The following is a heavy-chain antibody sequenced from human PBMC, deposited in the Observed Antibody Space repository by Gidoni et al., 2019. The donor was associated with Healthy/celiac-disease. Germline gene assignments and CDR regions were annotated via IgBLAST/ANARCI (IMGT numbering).Heavy chain of an antibody. CDR2: IYTSGST. CDR3: ARDEVVVGHFDY. V-gene: IGHV4-61*02. D-gene: IGHD3-22*01. CDR1: GGSISSGSYY. J-gene: IGHJ4*02. Sequence: QVQLQESGPGLVKPSQTLSLTCTVSGGSISSGSYYWSWIQQPAGKGLEWIGRIYTSGSTNYNPSLKSRVTISVDTSKNQFSLKLSSVTAADTAVYYCARDEVVVGHFDYWGQGTLVTVSS.